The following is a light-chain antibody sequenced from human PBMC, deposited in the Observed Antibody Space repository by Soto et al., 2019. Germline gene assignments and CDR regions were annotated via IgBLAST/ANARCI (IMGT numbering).Light chain of an antibody. V-gene: IGLV2-14*01. CDR1: SSDVGGYNY. Sequence: QSVLTQPASVSGSPGQSITISCTGSSSDVGGYNYVSWYQQHPGKAPKLLLYEVSTRPSGVSNRFSGSKSGNTASLTISGLQPEDEADCYCSSYTSSSTLLYVFGIGTKSPS. J-gene: IGLJ1*01. CDR2: EVS. CDR3: SSYTSSSTLLYV.